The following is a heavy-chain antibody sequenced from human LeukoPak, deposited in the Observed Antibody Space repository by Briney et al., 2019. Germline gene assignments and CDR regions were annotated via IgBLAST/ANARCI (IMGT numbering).Heavy chain of an antibody. CDR3: ARDHKVPITIVRGVRNWFDP. D-gene: IGHD3-10*01. CDR1: GYTFTGYY. Sequence: ASVKVSYKASGYTFTGYYMHWVRQAPGQGLEWMGWINPNSGGTNYAQKFQGRVTMTRDTSISTAYMELSRLRSDDTAVYYCARDHKVPITIVRGVRNWFDPWGQGTLVTVSS. V-gene: IGHV1-2*02. J-gene: IGHJ5*02. CDR2: INPNSGGT.